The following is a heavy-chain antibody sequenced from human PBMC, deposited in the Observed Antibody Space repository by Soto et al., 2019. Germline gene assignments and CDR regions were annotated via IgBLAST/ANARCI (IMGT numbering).Heavy chain of an antibody. J-gene: IGHJ6*02. CDR3: ARDMSGGTYNYYYGMDV. D-gene: IGHD1-26*01. CDR1: GFTFSSYA. V-gene: IGHV3-23*01. Sequence: PGGSLRLSCAASGFTFSSYAMTRVRQAPGRGLEWVSAISGSGKPTYYADSVKGRFTISRDNSKNTLYLQMNSLRADDTAVYYCARDMSGGTYNYYYGMDVWGQGTTVTVSS. CDR2: ISGSGKPT.